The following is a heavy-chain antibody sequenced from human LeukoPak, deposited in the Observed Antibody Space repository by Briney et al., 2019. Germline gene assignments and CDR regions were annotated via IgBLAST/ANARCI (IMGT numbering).Heavy chain of an antibody. V-gene: IGHV3-21*01. CDR2: ISSGSSYI. CDR3: ARLRITGTAFDY. CDR1: GFTFSSYS. D-gene: IGHD1-7*01. Sequence: GGSLRLSCAASGFTFSSYSMNWVRQAPGKGLEWVSSISSGSSYIYYADSVKGRFTISRDNAKNSLYLQMNSLRAEDTAVYYCARLRITGTAFDYWGQGTLVTVSS. J-gene: IGHJ4*02.